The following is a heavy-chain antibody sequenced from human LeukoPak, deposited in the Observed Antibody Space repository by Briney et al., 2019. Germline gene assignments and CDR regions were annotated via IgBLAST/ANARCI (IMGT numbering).Heavy chain of an antibody. CDR1: GGSISSYY. CDR3: ARVGRRYCSSTSCPIYYYGMDV. CDR2: IYYSGST. V-gene: IGHV4-59*12. Sequence: PSETLSLTCTVSGGSISSYYWSWIRQPPGKGLEWIGYIYYSGSTNYNPSLKSRVTISVDTSKNQFSLKLSSVTAADTAVYYCARVGRRYCSSTSCPIYYYGMDVWGQGTTVTVSS. J-gene: IGHJ6*02. D-gene: IGHD2-2*01.